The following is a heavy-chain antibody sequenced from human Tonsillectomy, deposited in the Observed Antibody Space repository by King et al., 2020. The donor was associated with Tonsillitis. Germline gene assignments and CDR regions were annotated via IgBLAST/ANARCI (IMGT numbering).Heavy chain of an antibody. CDR1: GGSISRGGYY. J-gene: IGHJ6*03. D-gene: IGHD4-17*01. Sequence: VQLQESGPGLVKPSQTLSLTCTVSGGSISRGGYYWSWIRQHPGKGLEWSGYISYSGSAFFNPSLKSRVTISLDTSNNQFSLNLSSVTAADTAVYYCASTAPPYYYYYMDVWGNGTTVTVSS. V-gene: IGHV4-31*03. CDR3: ASTAPPYYYYYMDV. CDR2: ISYSGSA.